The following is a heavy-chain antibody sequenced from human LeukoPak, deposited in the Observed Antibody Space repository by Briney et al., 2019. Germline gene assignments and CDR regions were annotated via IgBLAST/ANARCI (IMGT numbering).Heavy chain of an antibody. D-gene: IGHD6-19*01. CDR1: GFTFSSYA. V-gene: IGHV3-30-3*01. Sequence: GGSLRLSCAASGFTFSSYAMHWVRQAPGKGLEWVAVISYDGSNKYYAGSVKGRFTISRDNSKNTLYLQMNSLRAEDTAVYYCARVAVAGTSYYYYGMDIWGQGTTVTVSS. CDR2: ISYDGSNK. J-gene: IGHJ6*02. CDR3: ARVAVAGTSYYYYGMDI.